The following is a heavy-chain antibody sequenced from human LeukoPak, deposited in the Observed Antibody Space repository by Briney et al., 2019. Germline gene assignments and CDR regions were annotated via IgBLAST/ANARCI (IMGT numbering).Heavy chain of an antibody. CDR2: TSPYNGNT. D-gene: IGHD2/OR15-2a*01. V-gene: IGHV1-18*01. CDR3: ARDNTWYFDL. Sequence: ASVKVSCTASGYTFNSYAISWVRQAPGQGLEWMGWTSPYNGNTNSAQRFQGRVTMTTDTSTSAAYMELRSLRSDDTAVYYCARDNTWYFDLWGRGTLVTVSS. J-gene: IGHJ2*01. CDR1: GYTFNSYA.